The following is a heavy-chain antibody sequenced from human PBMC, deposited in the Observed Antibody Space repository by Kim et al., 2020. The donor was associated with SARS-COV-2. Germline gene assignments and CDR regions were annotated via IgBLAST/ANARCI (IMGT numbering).Heavy chain of an antibody. CDR2: IRSKANSYAT. D-gene: IGHD3-16*01. V-gene: IGHV3-73*01. Sequence: GGSLRLSCAASGFTFSGSAMHWVRQASGKGLEWVGRIRSKANSYATAYAASVKGRFTISRDDSKNTAYLQMNSLKTEDTAVYYCTRPGGGSDRYYYYGMDVWGQGTTVTVSS. CDR3: TRPGGGSDRYYYYGMDV. CDR1: GFTFSGSA. J-gene: IGHJ6*02.